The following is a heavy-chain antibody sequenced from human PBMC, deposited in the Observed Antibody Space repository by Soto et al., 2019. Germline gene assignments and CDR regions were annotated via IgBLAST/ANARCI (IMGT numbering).Heavy chain of an antibody. J-gene: IGHJ4*02. Sequence: GESLKISCKGSGYSFTSYWIGWVRQMPGKGLEWMGIIYPGDSDTRYSPSFQGQVTISADKSISTAYLQWSSLKASDTAMYYCARRGYSGYDYGTYFDYWGQGSLVTVSS. D-gene: IGHD5-12*01. CDR2: IYPGDSDT. CDR3: ARRGYSGYDYGTYFDY. CDR1: GYSFTSYW. V-gene: IGHV5-51*01.